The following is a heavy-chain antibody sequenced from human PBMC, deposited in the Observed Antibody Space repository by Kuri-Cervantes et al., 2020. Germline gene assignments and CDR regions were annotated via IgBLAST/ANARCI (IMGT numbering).Heavy chain of an antibody. CDR2: IWYDGSNK. V-gene: IGHV3-33*01. Sequence: GGSLRLSCAASGFTFSSYGMHWVRQAPGKGLEWVAVIWYDGSNKYYADSVKGRFTISRDNSKNTLYLQMNSLRAEDTAVYYCARDTERIAAAFPNWSDPWGQGTLVTVSS. CDR3: ARDTERIAAAFPNWSDP. J-gene: IGHJ5*02. CDR1: GFTFSSYG. D-gene: IGHD6-13*01.